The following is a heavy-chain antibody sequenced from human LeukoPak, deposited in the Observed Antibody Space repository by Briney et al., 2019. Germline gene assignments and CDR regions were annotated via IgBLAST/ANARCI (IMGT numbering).Heavy chain of an antibody. CDR3: ARDFPSSGWYHPFDY. J-gene: IGHJ4*02. CDR1: GYTFTAYY. CDR2: INPNSGGT. D-gene: IGHD6-19*01. Sequence: ASVKVPCKASGYTFTAYYMHWVRQAPGQGLEWMGWINPNSGGTNYAQKFQGRVTMTRDTSISTVYMELSRLRSDDTAVYYCARDFPSSGWYHPFDYWGQGILVTVSS. V-gene: IGHV1-2*02.